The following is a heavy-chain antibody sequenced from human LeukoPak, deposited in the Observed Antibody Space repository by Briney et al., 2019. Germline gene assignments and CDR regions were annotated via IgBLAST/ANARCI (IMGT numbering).Heavy chain of an antibody. V-gene: IGHV3-23*01. CDR1: GFTFSAYA. D-gene: IGHD4-17*01. CDR2: IRGGGGSA. Sequence: GGSLRLSCTASGFTFSAYAMMWVRQAPGKGPEWVSAIRGGGGSAFYADSVKGRFTISRDNSKYTLFLQMNSLRAEDTAVYYCARDPNGDYIGAFDMWGQGTVVTVSS. J-gene: IGHJ4*02. CDR3: ARDPNGDYIGAFDM.